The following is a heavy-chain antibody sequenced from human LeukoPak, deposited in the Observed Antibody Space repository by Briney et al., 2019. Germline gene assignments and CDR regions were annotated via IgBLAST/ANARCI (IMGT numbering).Heavy chain of an antibody. CDR2: ITSGSTI. J-gene: IGHJ6*04. V-gene: IGHV3-48*03. CDR3: TKETPQMDV. Sequence: GGSLRLSCAASGFTFSSYEMSWVRQAPGKGLEWVSYITSGSTIYYADSVKGRFTISRNNAKNSLYLQMNSLRGEDTAVYYCTKETPQMDVWGKGTTVTVSS. D-gene: IGHD2-15*01. CDR1: GFTFSSYE.